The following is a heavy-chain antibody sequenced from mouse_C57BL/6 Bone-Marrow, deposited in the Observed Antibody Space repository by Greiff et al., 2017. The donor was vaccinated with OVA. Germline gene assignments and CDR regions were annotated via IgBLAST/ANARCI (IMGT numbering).Heavy chain of an antibody. V-gene: IGHV1-81*01. J-gene: IGHJ1*03. CDR3: ARGNWDWYFDV. CDR1: GYTFTSYG. D-gene: IGHD4-1*01. Sequence: QVQLQQSGAELARPGASVKLSCKASGYTFTSYGISWVKQRTGQGLAWIGEIYPRSGTTYYNEKFKGKATLTADKYTSTAYMELRSLTSEDSAVYFCARGNWDWYFDVWGTGTTVTVSS. CDR2: IYPRSGTT.